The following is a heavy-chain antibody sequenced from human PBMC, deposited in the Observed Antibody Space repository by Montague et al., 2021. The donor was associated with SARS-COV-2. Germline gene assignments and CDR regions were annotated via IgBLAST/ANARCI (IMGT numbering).Heavy chain of an antibody. CDR1: GFTFSSYA. CDR2: ISGSGGST. J-gene: IGHJ4*02. CDR3: ANGLSSGSYYSSYFDY. Sequence: SLRLSCAVSGFTFSSYAMSWVRQAPGKGLEWASVISGSGGSTYYAVSVKGLFTISRDNSKNTLYLQMNSLRAEDPAVYYCANGLSSGSYYSSYFDYWGQGTLVTVSS. D-gene: IGHD3-10*01. V-gene: IGHV3-23*01.